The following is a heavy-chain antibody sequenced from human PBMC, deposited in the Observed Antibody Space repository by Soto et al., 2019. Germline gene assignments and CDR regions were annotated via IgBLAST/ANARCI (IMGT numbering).Heavy chain of an antibody. CDR2: IWFDGSNK. V-gene: IGHV3-33*01. J-gene: IGHJ4*02. CDR1: GFIFNDYG. D-gene: IGHD6-19*01. Sequence: PGGSLRLSCAASGFIFNDYGMHWVRQAPGKGLEWVAVIWFDGSNKYYADSVKGRFTISRDNSKSTLYLQMNSLRAEDTAVYYCARGSSGFDYWGQGPLVTVSS. CDR3: ARGSSGFDY.